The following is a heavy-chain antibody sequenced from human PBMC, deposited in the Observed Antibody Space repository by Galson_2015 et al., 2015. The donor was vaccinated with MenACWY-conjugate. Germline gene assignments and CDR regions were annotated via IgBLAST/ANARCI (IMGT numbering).Heavy chain of an antibody. CDR2: ICGSVGST. CDR3: AKDNSTANLDY. D-gene: IGHD4-17*01. J-gene: IGHJ4*02. V-gene: IGHV3-23*01. CDR1: GFTFGSSA. Sequence: SLRLSRAASGFTFGSSAMSWVRQAPGSGLAWVSAICGSVGSTYYADSVKGRFTISRDNSNNKLYLQMNSLRAEDTAVSYCAKDNSTANLDYWGQGTLVTVSS.